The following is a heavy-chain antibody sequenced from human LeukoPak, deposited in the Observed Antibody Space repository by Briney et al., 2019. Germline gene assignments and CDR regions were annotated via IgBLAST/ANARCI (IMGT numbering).Heavy chain of an antibody. CDR3: ARAPHSTY. CDR1: GGSISSYY. J-gene: IGHJ4*02. CDR2: IYYSGST. V-gene: IGHV4-59*01. Sequence: AETPSLTCTVSGGSISSYYWSWIRQPPGKGLEWIGYIYYSGSTNYNPSLKSRVTISVDTSKNQFSLKLSSVTAADTAVYYCARAPHSTYWGQGTLVTVSS.